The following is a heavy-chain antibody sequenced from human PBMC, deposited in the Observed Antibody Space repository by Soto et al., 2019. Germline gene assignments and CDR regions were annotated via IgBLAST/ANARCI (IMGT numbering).Heavy chain of an antibody. CDR3: AKEPGGRYWLYYFDS. CDR2: ISGSGGST. Sequence: GGSLRLSCAASGFTFSSYAMSWVRQAPGKGLEWVSAISGSGGSTYYADSVKGRFTISRDNSKNTLYLQMNRLRTEDTAVYYCAKEPGGRYWLYYFDSWGQGTLVTVSS. J-gene: IGHJ4*02. CDR1: GFTFSSYA. V-gene: IGHV3-23*01. D-gene: IGHD1-26*01.